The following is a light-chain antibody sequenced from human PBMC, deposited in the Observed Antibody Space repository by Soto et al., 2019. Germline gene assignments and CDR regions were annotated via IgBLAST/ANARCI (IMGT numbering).Light chain of an antibody. CDR3: QQYVSSPWA. J-gene: IGKJ1*01. Sequence: EIVLTQFPGTLSLSPGERATLSCRASQSVSSNYLAWYQQRPGQPPNLLIFGASNRAPGIPDRFSGSGSGTDFTLTISRLEPEDFAVYYCQQYVSSPWAFGQGTKVDIK. CDR2: GAS. V-gene: IGKV3-20*01. CDR1: QSVSSNY.